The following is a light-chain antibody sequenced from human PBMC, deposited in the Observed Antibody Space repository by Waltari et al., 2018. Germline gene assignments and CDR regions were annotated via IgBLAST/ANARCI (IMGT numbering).Light chain of an antibody. Sequence: SYELTQPPSVSVSPGQTASITSSGHKLGDKYAAWYQQKPGQSPVLVIYQDHKRPSGIPERFSGSNSGNTATLTISGTQAVDEADYYCQAWDSSTSVVFGGGTKLTVL. CDR3: QAWDSSTSVV. CDR1: KLGDKY. J-gene: IGLJ2*01. V-gene: IGLV3-1*01. CDR2: QDH.